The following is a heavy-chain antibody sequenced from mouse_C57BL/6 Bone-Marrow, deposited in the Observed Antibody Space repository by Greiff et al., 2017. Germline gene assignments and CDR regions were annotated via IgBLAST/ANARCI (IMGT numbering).Heavy chain of an antibody. CDR1: GYTFTSYW. CDR2: INPNSGST. CDR3: SRSGSTHWYFDD. Sequence: VQLQQPGAELVKPGASVKLSCKASGYTFTSYWMHWVKQRPGQGLEWIGMINPNSGSTNYHEKLKSRATLTVDKSSSTAYMQLSSLTAEDSAVYYCSRSGSTHWYFDDWGTGTTVTVSS. D-gene: IGHD5-1*01. V-gene: IGHV1-64*01. J-gene: IGHJ1*03.